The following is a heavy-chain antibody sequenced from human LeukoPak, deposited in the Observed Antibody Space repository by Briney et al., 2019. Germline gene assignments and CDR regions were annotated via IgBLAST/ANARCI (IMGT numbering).Heavy chain of an antibody. J-gene: IGHJ4*02. Sequence: ASVKVSCKASGYTFTCYYMHWVRQAPGQGLEWMGWINPNSGGTNYAQKFQGRVTMTRDTSISTAYMELSRLRSDDTAVYYCARAGTVSSSWYLNYWGQGTLVTASS. D-gene: IGHD6-13*01. CDR1: GYTFTCYY. CDR2: INPNSGGT. CDR3: ARAGTVSSSWYLNY. V-gene: IGHV1-2*02.